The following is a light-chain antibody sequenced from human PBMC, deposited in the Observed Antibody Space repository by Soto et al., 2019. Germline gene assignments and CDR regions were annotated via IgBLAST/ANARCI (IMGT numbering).Light chain of an antibody. CDR1: SSDVGASEY. CDR3: CSYAGSYTYV. J-gene: IGLJ1*01. V-gene: IGLV2-8*01. CDR2: QVS. Sequence: QSVLTQPPSASGSPGQSVTISCTGNSSDVGASEYVSWYQQHPGKAPKLMIYQVSKRPSGVPDRFSGSRSGNTASLTVSGLQAEDEADYYCCSYAGSYTYVFGTGTKVTVL.